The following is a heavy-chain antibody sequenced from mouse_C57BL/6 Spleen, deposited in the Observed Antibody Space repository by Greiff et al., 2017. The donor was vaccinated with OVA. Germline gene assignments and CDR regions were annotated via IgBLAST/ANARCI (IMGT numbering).Heavy chain of an antibody. Sequence: QVQLKQPGAELVKPGASVTMSCKASGYTFTSYWITWVKQRPGQGLEWIGDIYPGSGSTNYNEKFKSKATLTVDTSSSTAYMQLSSLTSEDSAVYYWARSGRNYPLVDYWGQGTTLTVSS. CDR1: GYTFTSYW. CDR3: ARSGRNYPLVDY. CDR2: IYPGSGST. J-gene: IGHJ2*01. V-gene: IGHV1-55*01. D-gene: IGHD2-1*01.